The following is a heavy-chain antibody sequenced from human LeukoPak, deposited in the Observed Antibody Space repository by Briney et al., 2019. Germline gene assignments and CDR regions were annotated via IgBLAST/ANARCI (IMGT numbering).Heavy chain of an antibody. V-gene: IGHV1-3*01. CDR2: INAGNGNT. CDR1: GYTFTSYA. Sequence: ASVNVSCKAAGYTFTSYAMHWVRQAPGQRLEWMGWINAGNGNTKYSQKFQGRVTITRDTSASTAYMELSSLRSEDTAVYYCARYSGYVFFDYWGQGTLVTVSS. CDR3: ARYSGYVFFDY. D-gene: IGHD5-12*01. J-gene: IGHJ4*02.